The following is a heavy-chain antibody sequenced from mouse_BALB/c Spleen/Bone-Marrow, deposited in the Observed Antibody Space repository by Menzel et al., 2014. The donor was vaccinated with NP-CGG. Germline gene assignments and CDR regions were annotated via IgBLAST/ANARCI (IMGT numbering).Heavy chain of an antibody. CDR2: IHPSDSET. CDR3: GRGGYDVWYFDL. D-gene: IGHD2-2*01. Sequence: QVQLQQSGAELVRPGASVKLSCRASDYSFTSYWVNWVKQRPGQGLEWIGMIHPSDSETCLNQKFKDKATLTVDKSSSTPYMQLSSPASEDSAVYYCGRGGYDVWYFDLWDGGTAVTVSS. V-gene: IGHV1-61*01. CDR1: DYSFTSYW. J-gene: IGHJ1*01.